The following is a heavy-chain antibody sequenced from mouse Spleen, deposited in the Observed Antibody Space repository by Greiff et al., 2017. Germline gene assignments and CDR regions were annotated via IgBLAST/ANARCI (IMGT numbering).Heavy chain of an antibody. D-gene: IGHD4-1*01. CDR1: GFTFSSYA. Sequence: EVQRVESGGGLVKPGGSLKLSCAASGFTFSSYAMSWVRQTPEKRLEWVAAINSNGGSTYYPDTVKDRFTISRDNAKNTLYLQMSSLRSEDTALYYCANPSNPRFAYWGQGTLVTVSA. CDR3: ANPSNPRFAY. CDR2: INSNGGST. J-gene: IGHJ3*01. V-gene: IGHV5-6-2*01.